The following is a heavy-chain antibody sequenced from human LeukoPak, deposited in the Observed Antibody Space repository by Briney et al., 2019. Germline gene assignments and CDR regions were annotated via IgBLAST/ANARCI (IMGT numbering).Heavy chain of an antibody. V-gene: IGHV3-7*05. CDR1: GFTFSSHW. CDR2: INQDGSEK. J-gene: IGHJ6*02. Sequence: PGGSLRLSCGASGFTFSSHWMSWGRQAPGKGLEWVANINQDGSEKYYVDSVKGRFTISRDNAKNSLYLQMNSRRAEDAAVYYCARARGMDVWGQGTTVTVSS. CDR3: ARARGMDV.